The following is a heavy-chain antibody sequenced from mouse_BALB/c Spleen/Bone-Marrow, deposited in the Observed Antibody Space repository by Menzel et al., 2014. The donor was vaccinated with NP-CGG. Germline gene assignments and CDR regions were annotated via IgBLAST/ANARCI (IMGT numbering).Heavy chain of an antibody. CDR2: INPASSTI. CDR1: GFDFSRYW. CDR3: AKNYYYGYVAY. Sequence: DVKLQESGGGLVQPGGSLKLSCAASGFDFSRYWMTWVRQAPGKGLEWIGEINPASSTINYTPPLKDKFIISRDNAKNTLYLQMSKVRSEDTALYYCAKNYYYGYVAYWGQGTLVTVSA. V-gene: IGHV4-1*02. J-gene: IGHJ3*01. D-gene: IGHD1-2*01.